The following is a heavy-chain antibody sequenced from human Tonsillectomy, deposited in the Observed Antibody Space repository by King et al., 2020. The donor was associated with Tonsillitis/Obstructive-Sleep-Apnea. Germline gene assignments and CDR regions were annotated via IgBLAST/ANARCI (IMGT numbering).Heavy chain of an antibody. J-gene: IGHJ3*02. CDR2: IYSGGST. Sequence: VQLVESGGGLIQPGGSLRLSCAASGFTVSSTYMTWVRQAPGKGLEWVSIIYSGGSTYHTDSVKGRFTISRDNSKNTLHLQMNSLRGEDTAVYYCARGGRSDAFDIWGQGTMVTVSS. V-gene: IGHV3-53*01. CDR1: GFTVSSTY. CDR3: ARGGRSDAFDI.